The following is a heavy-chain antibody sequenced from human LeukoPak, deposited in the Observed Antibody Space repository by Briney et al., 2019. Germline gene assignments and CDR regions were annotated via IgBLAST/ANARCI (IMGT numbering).Heavy chain of an antibody. CDR2: IYYSGST. J-gene: IGHJ4*02. V-gene: IGHV4-59*01. CDR1: GGSISSYY. D-gene: IGHD4-17*01. CDR3: AGRGLLRDY. Sequence: SETLSLTCTVAGGSISSYYWSWIRQPPGKGLEWVGYIYYSGSTNYNPSLKSRVTISVDTSKNQFSLKLSSVTAADTAVYYCAGRGLLRDYWGQGTLVTVSS.